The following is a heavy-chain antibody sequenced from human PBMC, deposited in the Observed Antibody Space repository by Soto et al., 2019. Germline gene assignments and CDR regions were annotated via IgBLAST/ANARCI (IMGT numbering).Heavy chain of an antibody. V-gene: IGHV3-23*01. CDR3: ARDRGSYGYVN. J-gene: IGHJ4*02. CDR1: GFSFRNHA. Sequence: EVLLLESGGGLVQPGGSLRLSCATSGFSFRNHAMTWFRQAPGKGLEWVSSISGSGNATYYADSVKGRFTIPRDNFKTTLSLQMNSLAGHDTAVYYCARDRGSYGYVNWGQGTLVTVSS. CDR2: ISGSGNAT. D-gene: IGHD3-16*01.